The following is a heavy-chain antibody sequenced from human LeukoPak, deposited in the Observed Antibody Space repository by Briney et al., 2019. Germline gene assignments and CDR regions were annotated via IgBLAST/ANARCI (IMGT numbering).Heavy chain of an antibody. V-gene: IGHV3-33*01. Sequence: GRSLRLSCAASGFTFSSYGMHWVRQAPGKGLEWVAVIWYDGSNKYYADSVKGRFTISRDNSKNTLYLQMNSLSAEDTAVYYCARAPYYYDSSSYYHFDYWGQGTLVTVSS. J-gene: IGHJ4*02. CDR2: IWYDGSNK. CDR3: ARAPYYYDSSSYYHFDY. D-gene: IGHD3-22*01. CDR1: GFTFSSYG.